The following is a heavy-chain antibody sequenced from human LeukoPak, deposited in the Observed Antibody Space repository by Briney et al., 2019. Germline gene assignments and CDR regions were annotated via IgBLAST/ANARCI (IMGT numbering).Heavy chain of an antibody. V-gene: IGHV3-7*01. CDR3: AAGGSIGGFFPN. CDR1: GFTFRTYW. D-gene: IGHD3-3*01. Sequence: GGSLRLSCVASGFTFRTYWMSRVRQSPGKGLEWVANIHPDGTAQFYVDSVKGRFIISRDNAKNSLFLQMNSLRDEDMAVYYCAAGGSIGGFFPNWGQGTLVTVSS. J-gene: IGHJ1*01. CDR2: IHPDGTAQ.